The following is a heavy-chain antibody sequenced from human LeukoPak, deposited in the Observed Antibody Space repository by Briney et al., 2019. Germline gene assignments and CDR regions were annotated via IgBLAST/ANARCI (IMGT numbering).Heavy chain of an antibody. J-gene: IGHJ4*02. CDR3: ARVGYFASGNFYNDRGGFDY. CDR1: GFTFSSYG. CDR2: ISGSGGST. Sequence: GGTLRLSCAASGFTFSSYGMSWVRQAPGKGLEWVSAISGSGGSTYYADSVKGRFTISRDNSKNTLYLQMNSLRAEDTAVYYCARVGYFASGNFYNDRGGFDYWGQGTLVTVSS. V-gene: IGHV3-23*01. D-gene: IGHD3-10*01.